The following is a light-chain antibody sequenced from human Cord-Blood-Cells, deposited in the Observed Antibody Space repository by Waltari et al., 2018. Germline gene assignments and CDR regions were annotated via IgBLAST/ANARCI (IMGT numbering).Light chain of an antibody. Sequence: EIVLTQSPATPSASPGERATLSCSASQSVSSNLAWYQQKPGQAPRLLIYGAATRATGIPARFSGSGSGTEFTLTISSLQSEDFAVYYCQQYNNWRRTFGQGTKVEIK. V-gene: IGKV3-15*01. CDR2: GAA. CDR1: QSVSSN. J-gene: IGKJ1*01. CDR3: QQYNNWRRT.